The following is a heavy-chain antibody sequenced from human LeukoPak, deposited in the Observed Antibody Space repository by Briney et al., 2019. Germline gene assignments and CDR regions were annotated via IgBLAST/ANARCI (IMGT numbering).Heavy chain of an antibody. J-gene: IGHJ4*02. Sequence: GASVKVSCRASGYTFTDNHIYWVRQAPGQGLEWMGWINPNSGGTNYAQKFQGRVTMTRDTSISTAYMELSRLRSDDTAVYYCARIDVVVVAAQDYWGQGTLVTVSS. CDR2: INPNSGGT. D-gene: IGHD2-15*01. CDR1: GYTFTDNH. CDR3: ARIDVVVVAAQDY. V-gene: IGHV1-2*02.